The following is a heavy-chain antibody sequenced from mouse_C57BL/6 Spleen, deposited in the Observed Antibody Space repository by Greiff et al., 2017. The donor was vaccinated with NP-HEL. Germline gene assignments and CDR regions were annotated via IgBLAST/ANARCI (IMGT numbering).Heavy chain of an antibody. Sequence: QVQLQQSGAELVRPGTSVKVSCKASGYAFTNYLIEWVKQRPGQGLEWIGVINPGSGGTNYNEKFKGKATLTADKSSSTAYMQLSSLTSEDSAVYFCAREYYYRYFDVWGTGTTVTVSS. CDR3: AREYYYRYFDV. V-gene: IGHV1-54*01. D-gene: IGHD2-1*01. CDR2: INPGSGGT. CDR1: GYAFTNYL. J-gene: IGHJ1*03.